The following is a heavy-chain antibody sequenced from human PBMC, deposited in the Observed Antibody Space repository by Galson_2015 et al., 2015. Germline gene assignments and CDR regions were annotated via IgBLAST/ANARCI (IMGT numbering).Heavy chain of an antibody. CDR3: AKDYLEWSADNYYGLDV. Sequence: SLRLSCAASGFTFSSYAMSWVRQAPGKGLEWVSTFSGSGDNIYYADSVKGRFTISRDNSKNTLYLQMTSLRAEDTAIYYCAKDYLEWSADNYYGLDVWGQGTTVTVSS. CDR1: GFTFSSYA. CDR2: FSGSGDNI. V-gene: IGHV3-23*01. J-gene: IGHJ6*02. D-gene: IGHD3-3*01.